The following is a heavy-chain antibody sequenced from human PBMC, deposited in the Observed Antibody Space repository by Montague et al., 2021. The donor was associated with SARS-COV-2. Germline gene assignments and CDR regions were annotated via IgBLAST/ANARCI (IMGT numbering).Heavy chain of an antibody. Sequence: SETLSLTCTVSGGSIRSSSYYWGWIRQPPGKGLEWIGSIYYSGSTYYNPSLKSRVTISVDTSKNQFSLKLSSVTAADTAVYYCARHRITIFFVRMFDYWGQGTLVTVSS. CDR1: GGSIRSSSYY. D-gene: IGHD3-9*01. J-gene: IGHJ4*02. CDR3: ARHRITIFFVRMFDY. V-gene: IGHV4-39*01. CDR2: IYYSGST.